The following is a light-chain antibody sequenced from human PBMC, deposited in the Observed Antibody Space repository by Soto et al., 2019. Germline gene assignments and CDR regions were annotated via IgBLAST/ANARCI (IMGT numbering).Light chain of an antibody. CDR1: QSVSRSY. Sequence: EIVLTHSPGTLSLSPGERATPSCRASQSVSRSYLAWYQQKPGQAPRLLIYGASSRATGLPGRFSGSGSEKYFPLTISRLDPEDFAVYYCQQYGSSPWTFGQGTKVEIK. CDR3: QQYGSSPWT. J-gene: IGKJ1*01. CDR2: GAS. V-gene: IGKV3-20*01.